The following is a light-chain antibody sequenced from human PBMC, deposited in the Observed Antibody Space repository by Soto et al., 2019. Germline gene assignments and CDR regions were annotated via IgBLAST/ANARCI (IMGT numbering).Light chain of an antibody. CDR3: SSYTSSSSLV. CDR2: EVS. CDR1: SSDVGSYNY. Sequence: QSVLTQPASVSGSPGQSITISCTGASSDVGSYNYVSWYQQYPGKAPKLMLFEVSARPSGVSNRFSGSKSGNTASLTISGLXAEDEADYYCSSYTSSSSLVFGTGTKV. V-gene: IGLV2-14*01. J-gene: IGLJ1*01.